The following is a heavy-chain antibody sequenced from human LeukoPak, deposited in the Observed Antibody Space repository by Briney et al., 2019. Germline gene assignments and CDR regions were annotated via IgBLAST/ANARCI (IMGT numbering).Heavy chain of an antibody. Sequence: PSGTLSLTCAVSGGSITSSNWWSWVRQPPGRGLEWIGEIYYTGNTNYNPSLKSRVTISVDKSNNQFSLNLSSVTAADTAVYYCAKSNAWDWFDPWGQGTLVTVSS. CDR2: IYYTGNT. CDR1: GGSITSSNW. CDR3: AKSNAWDWFDP. V-gene: IGHV4-4*02. D-gene: IGHD4-11*01. J-gene: IGHJ5*02.